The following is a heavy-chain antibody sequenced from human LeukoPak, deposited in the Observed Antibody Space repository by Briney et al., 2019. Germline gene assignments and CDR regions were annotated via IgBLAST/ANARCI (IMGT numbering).Heavy chain of an antibody. CDR2: IIPILGIA. CDR1: GGTFSSYA. V-gene: IGHV1-69*04. CDR3: ARDRPYSSGPSNDFDY. J-gene: IGHJ4*02. Sequence: SVKVSCKASGGTFSSYAISWVRQAPGQGLEWMGRIIPILGIANYAQKFQGRVTITADKSTSTAYMELSSLRSEDTAVYYCARDRPYSSGPSNDFDYWGQGTLVTVSS. D-gene: IGHD6-19*01.